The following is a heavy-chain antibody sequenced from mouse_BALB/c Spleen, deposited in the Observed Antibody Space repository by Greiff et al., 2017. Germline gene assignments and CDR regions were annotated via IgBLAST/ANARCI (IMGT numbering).Heavy chain of an antibody. CDR1: GFTFSSFG. CDR2: ISSGSSTI. D-gene: IGHD2-10*01. J-gene: IGHJ3*01. V-gene: IGHV5-17*02. CDR3: ARPYYGAWFAY. Sequence: EVKLVESGGGLVQPGGPRKLSCAASGFTFSSFGMHWVRQAPEKGLEWVAYISSGSSTIYYADTVKGRFTISRDNPKNTLFLQMTSLRSEDTAMYYCARPYYGAWFAYWGQGTLVTVSA.